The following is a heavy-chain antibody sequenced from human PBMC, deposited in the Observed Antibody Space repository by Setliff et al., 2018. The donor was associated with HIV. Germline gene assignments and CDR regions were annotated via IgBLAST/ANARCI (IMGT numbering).Heavy chain of an antibody. Sequence: ASVKVSCKASGYTFIGYYIHWVRQAPGQGLEWMGWINPNSGGTNYAQKFQGRVTMTRDTSISTVYMELSSLRSDDTAVYYCAREKRSSTWLYSSGGTVDYRGLGTLVTVSS. CDR1: GYTFIGYY. J-gene: IGHJ4*02. CDR2: INPNSGGT. D-gene: IGHD6-25*01. V-gene: IGHV1-2*02. CDR3: AREKRSSTWLYSSGGTVDY.